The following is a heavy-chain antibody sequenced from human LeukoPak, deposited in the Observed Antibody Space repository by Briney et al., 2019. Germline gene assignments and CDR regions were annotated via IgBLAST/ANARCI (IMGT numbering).Heavy chain of an antibody. CDR2: IRSKANSYAT. V-gene: IGHV3-73*01. Sequence: GGSLRLXCAASGFTFSGSAMHWVRQASGKGLEWVGRIRSKANSYATAYAASVKGRFTISRDDSKNTAYLQMNSLKTEDTAVYYCTRHGGGYYYDSSGYPNWGQGTLVTVSS. J-gene: IGHJ4*02. CDR1: GFTFSGSA. CDR3: TRHGGGYYYDSSGYPN. D-gene: IGHD3-22*01.